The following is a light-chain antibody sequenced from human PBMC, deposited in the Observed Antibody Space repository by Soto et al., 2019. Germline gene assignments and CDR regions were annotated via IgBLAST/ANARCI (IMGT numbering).Light chain of an antibody. J-gene: IGLJ2*01. V-gene: IGLV2-23*01. CDR2: EGS. Sequence: QSVLTQPASVSGSPGQSITISCTGTSSDVGGYNLVSWYQQHPGKTPKLMIYEGSKRPSGVSNRFSGSKSGNTASLTISGFQAEDEADYYCCSYAGSSTLLFGGGTKLTVL. CDR3: CSYAGSSTLL. CDR1: SSDVGGYNL.